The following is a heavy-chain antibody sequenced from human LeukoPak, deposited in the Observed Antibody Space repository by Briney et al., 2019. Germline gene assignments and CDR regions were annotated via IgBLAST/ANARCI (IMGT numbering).Heavy chain of an antibody. D-gene: IGHD4-23*01. CDR3: ATYDYGGMQFDY. CDR2: IYYSGST. Sequence: SETLFLTCTVSGGSISSYYWSWIRQPPGKGLEWIGYIYYSGSTNYNPSLKSRVTISVDTSKNQFSLKLSSVTAADTAVYYCATYDYGGMQFDYWGQGTLVTVSS. CDR1: GGSISSYY. J-gene: IGHJ4*02. V-gene: IGHV4-59*01.